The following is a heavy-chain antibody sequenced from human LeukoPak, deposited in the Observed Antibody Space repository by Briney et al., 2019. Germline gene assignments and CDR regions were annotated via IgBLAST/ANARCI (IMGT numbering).Heavy chain of an antibody. CDR1: GSTFSSYW. Sequence: GGSLRLSCAASGSTFSSYWMTWVRQAPGKGLEWVANLRPDGSDKYYVNSVRGRFTISRDNAKNLLYLQMNSLRAEDTAVYYCARDAYSDASESWGQGTLVTVSS. J-gene: IGHJ5*02. CDR3: ARDAYSDASES. CDR2: LRPDGSDK. D-gene: IGHD5-18*01. V-gene: IGHV3-7*01.